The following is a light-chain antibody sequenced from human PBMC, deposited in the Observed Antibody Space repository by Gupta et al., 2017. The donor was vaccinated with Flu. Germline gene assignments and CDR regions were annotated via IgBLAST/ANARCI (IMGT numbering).Light chain of an antibody. CDR3: QQYNDYRS. V-gene: IGKV1-5*03. Sequence: DIQMTQSPSILSASVGERVTITCRASESLSSWLAWYQQKPGKAPRLLIYQVSSLETGVPSRFSGSGSGTEFTLTINSLQPDDFGTYYCQQYNDYRSFGQGTKVEIK. J-gene: IGKJ1*01. CDR1: ESLSSW. CDR2: QVS.